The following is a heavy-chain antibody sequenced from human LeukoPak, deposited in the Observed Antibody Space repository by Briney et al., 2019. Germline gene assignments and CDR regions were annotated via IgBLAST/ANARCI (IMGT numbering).Heavy chain of an antibody. CDR1: GGSFSGYY. CDR3: ARARSYYKSRSAFDI. D-gene: IGHD3-10*01. J-gene: IGHJ3*02. CDR2: INHSGST. Sequence: PSETLSLTCAVYGGSFSGYYWSWIRQPPGKGLEWIGEINHSGSTNYNPSLKSRVTISVDTSKNQFSLKLSSVTAADTAVYYCARARSYYKSRSAFDIWGQGTMVTVSS. V-gene: IGHV4-34*01.